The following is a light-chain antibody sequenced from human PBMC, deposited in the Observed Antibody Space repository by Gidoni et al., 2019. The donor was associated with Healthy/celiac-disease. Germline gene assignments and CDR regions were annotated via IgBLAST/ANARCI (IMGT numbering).Light chain of an antibody. CDR3: QQYNSYSLT. Sequence: DIQMTQSPSTLSASVGDRVTITCRASQSISSWLAWYQRKPGKAPKLLIYKASSLESGVPSRFSGSGSGTEFTLTISSLQPDDFATYYCQQYNSYSLTFXGXTKVXIK. V-gene: IGKV1-5*03. CDR2: KAS. CDR1: QSISSW. J-gene: IGKJ4*01.